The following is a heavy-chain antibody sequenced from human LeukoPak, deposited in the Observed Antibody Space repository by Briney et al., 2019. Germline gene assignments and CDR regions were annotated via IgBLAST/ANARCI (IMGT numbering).Heavy chain of an antibody. CDR2: FYNSGST. D-gene: IGHD3-10*01. J-gene: IGHJ5*02. V-gene: IGHV4-59*01. Sequence: PSETLSLTCTVSGGSISIYYWSWIRQPPGKALEWIGYFYNSGSTDYNPSLRSRVTISVDTSKNQFSLRVSSLTAADTAVYYCARDRELGSWGQGTLVTVSA. CDR1: GGSISIYY. CDR3: ARDRELGS.